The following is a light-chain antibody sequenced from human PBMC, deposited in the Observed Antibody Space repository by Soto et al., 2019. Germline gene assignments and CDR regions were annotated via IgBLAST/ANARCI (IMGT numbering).Light chain of an antibody. CDR1: QSVSSY. V-gene: IGKV3-11*01. CDR2: DAS. J-gene: IGKJ5*01. CDR3: QWLSHWPPSVT. Sequence: EIVLTQSPATLSLSPGERATLSCRASQSVSSYLAWYQQKPGQAPRLRIYDASNRATGIPARLSGSGSATDSTLTISSLEPEDFAVYYCQWLSHWPPSVTFGQGTQLEIK.